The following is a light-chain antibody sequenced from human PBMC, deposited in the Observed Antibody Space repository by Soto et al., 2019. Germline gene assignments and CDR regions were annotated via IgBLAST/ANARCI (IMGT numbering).Light chain of an antibody. Sequence: DIRMTQSPSTLSGSVGDRVTITCRASQTISSWLAWYQQKPGKAPTLLIYKASTLKSGVPSRFSGSGSGTEFTLTISSLQPDDFATYYCQHYNSYSEAFGQGTKVELK. J-gene: IGKJ1*01. CDR2: KAS. V-gene: IGKV1-5*03. CDR3: QHYNSYSEA. CDR1: QTISSW.